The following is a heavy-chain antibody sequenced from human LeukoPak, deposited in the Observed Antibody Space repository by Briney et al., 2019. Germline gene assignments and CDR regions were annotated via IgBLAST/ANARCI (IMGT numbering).Heavy chain of an antibody. CDR3: ARDLYCTNGVCFPTDY. CDR1: GFTFSSYE. D-gene: IGHD2-8*01. V-gene: IGHV3-48*03. J-gene: IGHJ4*02. Sequence: QPGGSLRLSCAASGFTFSSYEMNWVRQAPGKGLEWVSYISSSGSTIYYADSVKGRFTISRDNAKNSLYLQMNSLRAEDTALYYCARDLYCTNGVCFPTDYWGQGTLVTVSS. CDR2: ISSSGSTI.